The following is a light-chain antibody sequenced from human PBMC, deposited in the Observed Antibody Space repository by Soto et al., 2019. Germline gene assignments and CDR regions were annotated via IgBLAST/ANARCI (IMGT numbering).Light chain of an antibody. V-gene: IGLV2-23*01. CDR2: EGS. J-gene: IGLJ2*01. CDR3: CSYAGSSTLKVV. Sequence: QSALTQPASVSGSPGQSIAISCNGTSSDVGTYNLVSWYQQHPGKAPKLMIYEGSKRPSGVSNRFSGSKSSNTASLTISGLQAEDEADYYCCSYAGSSTLKVVFGGGTQLTVL. CDR1: SSDVGTYNL.